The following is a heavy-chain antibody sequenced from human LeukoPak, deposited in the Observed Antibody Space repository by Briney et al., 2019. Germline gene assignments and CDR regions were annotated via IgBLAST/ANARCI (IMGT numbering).Heavy chain of an antibody. CDR1: GGSYTDYY. CDR3: ARHRRATYYGSNWFDP. Sequence: SETLSLTCAVYGGSYTDYYWSWIRQPPGKGLEWIGYIYYSGSTNYNPSLKSRVTISVDTSKNQFSLKLSSVTAADTAVYYCARHRRATYYGSNWFDPWGQGTLVTVSS. CDR2: IYYSGST. J-gene: IGHJ5*02. V-gene: IGHV4-59*08. D-gene: IGHD3-10*01.